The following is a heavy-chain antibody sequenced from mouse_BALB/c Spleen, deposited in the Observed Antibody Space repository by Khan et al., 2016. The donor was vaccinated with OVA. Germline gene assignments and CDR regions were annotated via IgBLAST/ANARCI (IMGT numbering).Heavy chain of an antibody. J-gene: IGHJ1*01. D-gene: IGHD1-1*01. V-gene: IGHV3-2*02. Sequence: EVKLLESGPGLVKPSHSLSLTCTVTGYSITSDYAWNWIRQFPGNKLEWVGYISYSGSTTYNPSFKSRISFTLDTSKNQFFLQLNSVTAEDTATFYCTKGRYYEWYFDVWGAGTTVTVSS. CDR3: TKGRYYEWYFDV. CDR1: GYSITSDYA. CDR2: ISYSGST.